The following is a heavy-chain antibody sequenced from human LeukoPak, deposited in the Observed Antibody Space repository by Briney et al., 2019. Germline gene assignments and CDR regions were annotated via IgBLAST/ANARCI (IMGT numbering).Heavy chain of an antibody. V-gene: IGHV4-59*08. CDR1: GGSISSYY. J-gene: IGHJ6*02. CDR2: IHYSGST. CDR3: ARQSYTAYYYYGMDV. D-gene: IGHD3-10*01. Sequence: SETLSLTCTVSGGSISSYYWSWIRQPPGKGLEWIGNIHYSGSTNYNPSLKSRVTISVDTSKNQFSLRLSSVTAADTAVYYCARQSYTAYYYYGMDVWGQGTTVTVSS.